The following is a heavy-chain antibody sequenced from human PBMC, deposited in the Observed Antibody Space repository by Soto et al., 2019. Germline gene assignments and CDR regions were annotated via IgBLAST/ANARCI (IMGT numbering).Heavy chain of an antibody. CDR1: GYTFINYG. CDR2: ISTFNGNT. Sequence: ASVKVSCKTSGYTFINYGITWVRQASGQGLEWMGWISTFNGNTNYAQKFQGRVTMTRDTSTTTAYMELRTLRSNDTAMYYCTTENTGTRPTVALDFWGQGTLVTV. CDR3: TTENTGTRPTVALDF. D-gene: IGHD6-19*01. V-gene: IGHV1-18*04. J-gene: IGHJ4*02.